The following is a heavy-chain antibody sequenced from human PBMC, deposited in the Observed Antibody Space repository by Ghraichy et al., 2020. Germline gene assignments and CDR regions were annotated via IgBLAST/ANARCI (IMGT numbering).Heavy chain of an antibody. V-gene: IGHV4-34*01. CDR2: INHSGST. J-gene: IGHJ4*02. D-gene: IGHD5-12*01. Sequence: SETLSLTCAVYGGFFSGYYWSWIRQPPGKGLEWIGEINHSGSTNYNPSLKSRVTISVDTSKNQSSLKLSSVTAADTAVYYCASIVATIRSGGSWEVCCPDYWGQGTLVTVSS. CDR3: ASIVATIRSGGSWEVCCPDY. CDR1: GGFFSGYY.